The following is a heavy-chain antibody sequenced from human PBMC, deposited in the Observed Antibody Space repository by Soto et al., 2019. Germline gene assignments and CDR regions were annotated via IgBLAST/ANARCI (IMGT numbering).Heavy chain of an antibody. D-gene: IGHD6-6*01. CDR3: ARLYSSSSLARHGMDV. CDR2: INSDGSST. J-gene: IGHJ6*02. Sequence: PGGSLRLSCAASGFTSSSYWMHWVRQAPGKGLVWVSRINSDGSSTSYADSVKGRFTISRDNAKNTLYLQMNSLRAEDTAVYYCARLYSSSSLARHGMDVWGQGTTVTVSS. V-gene: IGHV3-74*01. CDR1: GFTSSSYW.